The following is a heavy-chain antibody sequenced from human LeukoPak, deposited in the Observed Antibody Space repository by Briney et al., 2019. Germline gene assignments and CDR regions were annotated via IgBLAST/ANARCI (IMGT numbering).Heavy chain of an antibody. Sequence: SQTLSLTCAISGDSVSSNSAAWTWIRQSPSRGLEWLGRTYYRSKWYNDYAVSVKSRITINPDTSKNQSSLQLNSVTPEDTAVYYCARDQYYDSSGYYDYWYFDLWGRGTLVTVSS. V-gene: IGHV6-1*01. CDR1: GDSVSSNSAA. D-gene: IGHD3-22*01. J-gene: IGHJ2*01. CDR3: ARDQYYDSSGYYDYWYFDL. CDR2: TYYRSKWYN.